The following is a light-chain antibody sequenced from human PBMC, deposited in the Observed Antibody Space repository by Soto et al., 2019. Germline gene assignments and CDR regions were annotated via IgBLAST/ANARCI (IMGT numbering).Light chain of an antibody. V-gene: IGLV3-21*04. CDR2: YAS. Sequence: SYELTRPPSVSVAPGKTARITCGGNNIGSKSVHWYQQKPGQAPVLVIYYASDRPSGIPERFSGSNSGNTATLTISRVEAGDEADYYCQVWDSSSDHPVVFGGGTKVTVL. CDR3: QVWDSSSDHPVV. J-gene: IGLJ2*01. CDR1: NIGSKS.